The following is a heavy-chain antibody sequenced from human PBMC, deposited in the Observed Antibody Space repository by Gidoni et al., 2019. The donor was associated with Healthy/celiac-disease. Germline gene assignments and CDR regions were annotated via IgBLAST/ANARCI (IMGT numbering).Heavy chain of an antibody. V-gene: IGHV5-10-1*03. CDR2: MDPSDSYT. Sequence: EVQLVQSGAEVTKPGASLRFSCLGSVYRFTSYWISWVRQMPGKGLEWRGRMDPSDSYTNYSPSFQGHVTISADKSISTAYLQWSSLKASDTAMYYCASQRYCSGGSCSDYWGQGTLVTVSS. D-gene: IGHD2-15*01. CDR1: VYRFTSYW. CDR3: ASQRYCSGGSCSDY. J-gene: IGHJ4*02.